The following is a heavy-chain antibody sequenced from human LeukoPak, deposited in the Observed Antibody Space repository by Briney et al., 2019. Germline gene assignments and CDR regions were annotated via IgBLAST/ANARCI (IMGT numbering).Heavy chain of an antibody. CDR2: ISFDGSNK. CDR1: GFTFSSYA. CDR3: AKERISPAGTYDY. V-gene: IGHV3-30*04. J-gene: IGHJ4*02. D-gene: IGHD6-13*01. Sequence: GGSLRLSCAASGFTFSSYAMHWVRQAPGKGLEWVAIISFDGSNKDYADSIKGRFTVSRDNSKNTLYLQMNSLRTEDTAVYSCAKERISPAGTYDYWGQGTLVTVSS.